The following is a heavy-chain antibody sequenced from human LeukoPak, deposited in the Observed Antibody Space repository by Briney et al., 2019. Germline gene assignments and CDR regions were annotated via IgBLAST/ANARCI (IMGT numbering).Heavy chain of an antibody. D-gene: IGHD2/OR15-2a*01. Sequence: SETLSLTCAVYGGSFSGYYWSWIRQPPGKGLEWIGEINHSGSTNYNPSLKSRVTISVDTSKNQFSLKLSSVTAADTAVYYCARHGKGVTYFYTFDIWGQGTVVAVSS. V-gene: IGHV4-34*01. CDR3: ARHGKGVTYFYTFDI. CDR1: GGSFSGYY. CDR2: INHSGST. J-gene: IGHJ3*02.